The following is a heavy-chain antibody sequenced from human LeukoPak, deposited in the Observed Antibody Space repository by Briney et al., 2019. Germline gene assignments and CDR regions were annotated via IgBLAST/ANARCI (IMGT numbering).Heavy chain of an antibody. J-gene: IGHJ3*02. CDR2: INHSGST. V-gene: IGHV4-34*01. CDR3: ASIGCKWLRSAFDI. Sequence: SETLSLTCAVYGGSFSGYYWSWIRQPPGKGLEWIGEINHSGSTNYNPSLKSRVTISVDTSKNQFSLKLSTVTAADTAVYYCASIGCKWLRSAFDIWGQGTMATVSS. CDR1: GGSFSGYY. D-gene: IGHD5-12*01.